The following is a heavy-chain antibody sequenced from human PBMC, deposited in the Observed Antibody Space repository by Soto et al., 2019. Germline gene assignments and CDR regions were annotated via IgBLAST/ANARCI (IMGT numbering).Heavy chain of an antibody. CDR1: GFTFTSSA. CDR2: IVVGSGNT. Sequence: VASVKVFCKASGFTFTSSAMQWVRQARGQRLEWIGWIVVGSGNTNYAQKFQERVTITRDMSTSTAYMELSSLRSEDTAVYYCAASPYSGYDSDWFDPWGQGTLVTVSS. V-gene: IGHV1-58*02. D-gene: IGHD5-12*01. CDR3: AASPYSGYDSDWFDP. J-gene: IGHJ5*02.